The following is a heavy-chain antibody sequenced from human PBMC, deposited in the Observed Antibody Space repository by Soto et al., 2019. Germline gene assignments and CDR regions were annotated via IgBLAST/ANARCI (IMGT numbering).Heavy chain of an antibody. CDR2: IYYSGST. V-gene: IGHV4-59*01. D-gene: IGHD6-19*01. Sequence: SETLSHTCTVSGGSISSYYWSWIRQPPGKGLEWIGYIYYSGSTNYNPSLKSRVTISVDTSKNQFSLKLSSVTAADTAVYYCVRDGGSSGWYFQHWGQGTLVPVSS. CDR3: VRDGGSSGWYFQH. J-gene: IGHJ1*01. CDR1: GGSISSYY.